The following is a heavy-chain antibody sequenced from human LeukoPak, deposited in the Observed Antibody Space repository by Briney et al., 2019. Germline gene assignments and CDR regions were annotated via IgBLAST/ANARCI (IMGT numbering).Heavy chain of an antibody. V-gene: IGHV4-39*07. CDR1: GGSISSSSYY. D-gene: IGHD3-3*01. Sequence: SETLSLTCTVSGGSISSSSYYWGWIRQPPGKGLEWIGSIYYSGSTYYNPSLKSRVTISVDTSKNQFSLKLSSVTAADTAVYYCASNDFWSGPDNDWFDPWGQGTLVTVSS. J-gene: IGHJ5*02. CDR3: ASNDFWSGPDNDWFDP. CDR2: IYYSGST.